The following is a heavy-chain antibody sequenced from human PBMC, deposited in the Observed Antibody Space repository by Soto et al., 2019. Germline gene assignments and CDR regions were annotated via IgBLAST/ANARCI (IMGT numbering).Heavy chain of an antibody. CDR3: ARHGLSSSGWYDFDY. V-gene: IGHV4-59*08. D-gene: IGHD6-19*01. CDR1: GGSISSYY. CDR2: IYYSGST. Sequence: QVQLQESGPGLVKPSETLSLTCTVSGGSISSYYWSWIRQPPGKGLEWIGYIYYSGSTNYNPSLKSRVTISVDTSKNQFSLKLSSVTAADTVVYYCARHGLSSSGWYDFDYWGQGTLVTVSS. J-gene: IGHJ4*02.